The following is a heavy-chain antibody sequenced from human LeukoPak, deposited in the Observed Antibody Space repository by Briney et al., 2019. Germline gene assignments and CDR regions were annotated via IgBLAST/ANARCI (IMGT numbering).Heavy chain of an antibody. CDR1: GFSFSNYW. D-gene: IGHD2-21*02. CDR2: TNEHGTII. J-gene: IGHJ1*01. CDR3: TSWGDTTAEYFQR. Sequence: GGSLRLSCAASGFSFSNYWFHWVRQAPGEGLVWVSRTNEHGTIINYADSVKGRFTISRDNAQNSMYLQMNSLRVEDTAVYYCTSWGDTTAEYFQRWGQGTLVTVSS. V-gene: IGHV3-74*01.